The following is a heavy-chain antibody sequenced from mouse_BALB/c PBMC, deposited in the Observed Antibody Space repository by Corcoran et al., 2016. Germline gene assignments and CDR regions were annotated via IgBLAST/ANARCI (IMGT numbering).Heavy chain of an antibody. Sequence: QVQLQQSGPELVKPGASVKMSCKASGYTFTDYVISWVKQKTGQGLEWIGEIYPGSGSTYYNEKFKGKATLTADKSSNTAYMQLSSLTSEDSAVYFCACPYYFDYWGQCTTLTVSS. CDR3: ACPYYFDY. CDR1: GYTFTDYV. J-gene: IGHJ2*01. V-gene: IGHV1-81*01. CDR2: IYPGSGST.